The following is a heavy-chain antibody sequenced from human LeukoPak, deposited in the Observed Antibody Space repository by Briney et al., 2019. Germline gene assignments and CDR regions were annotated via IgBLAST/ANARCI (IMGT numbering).Heavy chain of an antibody. CDR1: GFTFNYYE. D-gene: IGHD3-16*01. CDR3: ARGAFDHVWGSYYHFYFHMDV. J-gene: IGHJ6*03. CDR2: ISSSGNTI. Sequence: GGSLRLSCEAYGFTFNYYEMNWVRQTPGKGLEWISYISSSGNTIFDADSVKGRFTVSRDNAKKSLYLQMNSLRVEDTAVYYCARGAFDHVWGSYYHFYFHMDVWGKGTTVSVSS. V-gene: IGHV3-48*03.